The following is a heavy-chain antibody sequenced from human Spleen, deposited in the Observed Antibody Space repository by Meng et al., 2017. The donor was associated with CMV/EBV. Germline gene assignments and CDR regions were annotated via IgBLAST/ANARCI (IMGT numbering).Heavy chain of an antibody. J-gene: IGHJ4*02. CDR2: IYSGGAT. Sequence: GESLKISCAASGFTFSSYSMNWVRQAPGKGLEWVSLIYSGGATHYADSVKGRFTISRDNSKNTLYLQMNSLRAEDTAVYYCARDKDCWSGLDCWGQGTLVTVSS. V-gene: IGHV3-53*01. CDR3: ARDKDCWSGLDC. D-gene: IGHD3-3*01. CDR1: GFTFSSYS.